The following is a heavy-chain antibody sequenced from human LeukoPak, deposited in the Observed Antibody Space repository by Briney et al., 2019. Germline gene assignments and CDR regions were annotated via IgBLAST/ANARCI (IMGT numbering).Heavy chain of an antibody. CDR3: ARVGYYYGSELANWFDP. J-gene: IGHJ5*02. Sequence: SETLSLTCTVSGGSISSYYWSWIRQPPGKGLEGIGYIYYSGSTNYNPSLKSRVTISVDTSKNQFSLKLSSVTAADTAVYYCARVGYYYGSELANWFDPWGQGTLVTVSS. CDR1: GGSISSYY. CDR2: IYYSGST. D-gene: IGHD3-10*01. V-gene: IGHV4-59*01.